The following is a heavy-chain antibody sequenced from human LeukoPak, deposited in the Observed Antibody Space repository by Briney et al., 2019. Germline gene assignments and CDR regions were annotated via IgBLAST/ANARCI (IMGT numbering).Heavy chain of an antibody. V-gene: IGHV3-53*01. J-gene: IGHJ4*02. CDR2: IYGGGNI. CDR3: ARGAGYNYPYYFDY. Sequence: GGSLRLSCAASGFTVSSNYMNWVRQAPGKGLEWVPVIYGGGNIYYADSVKGRFTISRGNSKNTLYLQMNSLRAEDTAVYYCARGAGYNYPYYFDYWGQGTLVTVSS. D-gene: IGHD5-24*01. CDR1: GFTVSSNY.